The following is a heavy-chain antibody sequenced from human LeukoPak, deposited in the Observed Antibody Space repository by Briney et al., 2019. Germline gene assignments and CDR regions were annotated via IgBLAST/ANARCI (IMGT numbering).Heavy chain of an antibody. CDR3: AKAHCSPTSCSRVDY. J-gene: IGHJ4*02. D-gene: IGHD2-2*01. V-gene: IGHV3-23*01. Sequence: LAGGSLRLSCAASGFTFSTCAMGWVHQAPGKGLGGVSAISGSGGSTFYADSVKGRFTISRDNSKNTVYLQMSGLRAEDTALYYCAKAHCSPTSCSRVDYWGQGTLVTVSS. CDR2: ISGSGGST. CDR1: GFTFSTCA.